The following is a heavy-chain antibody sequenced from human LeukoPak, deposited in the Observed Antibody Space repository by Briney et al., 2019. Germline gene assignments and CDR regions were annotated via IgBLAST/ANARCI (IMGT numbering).Heavy chain of an antibody. CDR1: GGSISSGDYH. CDR2: IYYSGST. J-gene: IGHJ4*02. CDR3: AREGIVGAALDY. D-gene: IGHD1-26*01. Sequence: SETLSLTCTVSGGSISSGDYHWSCVRQPPGKGLESIGYIYYSGSTYYNPSLKSRVTMSVDTSKNEFSLKLSSVAAADTAVYYCAREGIVGAALDYWGQGTLVTVSS. V-gene: IGHV4-30-4*08.